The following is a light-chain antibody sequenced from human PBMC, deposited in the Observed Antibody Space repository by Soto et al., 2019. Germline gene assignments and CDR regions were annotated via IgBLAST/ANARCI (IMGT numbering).Light chain of an antibody. J-gene: IGKJ1*01. CDR3: QHYGGMWT. V-gene: IGKV1-5*01. CDR2: DAS. Sequence: DIQMTQSPSTLSASVGDKVTITCRASQSITNRLAWYQQKSGKAPKVLIYDASTLESGVPSRFTGTGFGTEFAFTISSLQPDDFATYWCQHYGGMWTFGQGTKVEF. CDR1: QSITNR.